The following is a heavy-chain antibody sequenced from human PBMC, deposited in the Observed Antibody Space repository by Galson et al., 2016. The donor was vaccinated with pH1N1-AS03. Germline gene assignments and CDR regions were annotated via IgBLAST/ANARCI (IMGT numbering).Heavy chain of an antibody. CDR3: AKDMRGGFSMGYFDY. D-gene: IGHD2-15*01. CDR2: ISPDGTKT. V-gene: IGHV3-30*18. Sequence: VALISPDGTKTHQADSVKGRFTISRDNSKNTLDLQMNSLRAEDTAVYYCAKDMRGGFSMGYFDYWGQGTLVTVSS. J-gene: IGHJ4*02.